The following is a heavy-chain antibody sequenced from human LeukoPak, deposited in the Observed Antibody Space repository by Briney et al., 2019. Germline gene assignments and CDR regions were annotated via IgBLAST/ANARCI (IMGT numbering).Heavy chain of an antibody. D-gene: IGHD3-10*01. V-gene: IGHV3-7*01. J-gene: IGHJ4*02. CDR2: IKQDGSEK. Sequence: GGSLRLSCAASGFTFSSYWMSWVRQAPGKGLEWVANIKQDGSEKYYVDSVKGRFTISRDNAKNSLYLQMNSLRAEDTAVYYCAIQKADLITMIRGVIAYWGQGALVTVSS. CDR1: GFTFSSYW. CDR3: AIQKADLITMIRGVIAY.